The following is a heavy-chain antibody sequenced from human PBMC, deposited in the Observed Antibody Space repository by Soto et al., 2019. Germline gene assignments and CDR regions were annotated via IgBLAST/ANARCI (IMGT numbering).Heavy chain of an antibody. Sequence: SETLSLTCTVSGGSISSYYWSWIRQPAGKGLEWIGRIYTSGSTNYNPSLKSRVTMSVDTSKNQFSLKLSSVTAADTAVYYCARDRYQLPHNWFEPWGQGTLVTVS. J-gene: IGHJ5*02. CDR2: IYTSGST. V-gene: IGHV4-4*07. CDR1: GGSISSYY. CDR3: ARDRYQLPHNWFEP. D-gene: IGHD2-2*01.